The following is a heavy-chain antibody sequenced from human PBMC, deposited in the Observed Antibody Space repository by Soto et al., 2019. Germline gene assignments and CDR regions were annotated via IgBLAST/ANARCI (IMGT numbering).Heavy chain of an antibody. V-gene: IGHV4-30-4*01. CDR1: GGSINSGDYY. CDR3: ATVPTYYYDRSGYANAFDM. Sequence: SETLSLTCTVSGGSINSGDYYWSWIRQPPGKGLEWIGYIYYSGSTYHNPSLKSRINISVDTSKNQFSLKLSSVTAADTAVYYCATVPTYYYDRSGYANAFDMWGQGTMVTVSS. CDR2: IYYSGST. J-gene: IGHJ3*02. D-gene: IGHD3-22*01.